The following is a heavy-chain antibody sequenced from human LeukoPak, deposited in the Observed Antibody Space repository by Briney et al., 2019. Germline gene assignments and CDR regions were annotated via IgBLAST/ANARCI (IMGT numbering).Heavy chain of an antibody. CDR2: IIPIFGTA. D-gene: IGHD2-2*01. CDR3: ATDASPSVLPATNNSSDY. J-gene: IGHJ4*02. V-gene: IGHV1-69*06. CDR1: GGTFSSYA. Sequence: SVKVSFKASGGTFSSYAISWVRQAPGQGLEWMGGIIPIFGTANYAQKFQGRVTMTEDTSTDTAYMELSSLRSEDTAVYYCATDASPSVLPATNNSSDYWGQGTLVTVSS.